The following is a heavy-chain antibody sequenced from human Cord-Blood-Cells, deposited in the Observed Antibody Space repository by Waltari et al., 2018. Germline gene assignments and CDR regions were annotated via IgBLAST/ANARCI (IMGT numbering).Heavy chain of an antibody. J-gene: IGHJ4*02. D-gene: IGHD7-27*01. Sequence: QVQLQESGPGLVKPSETLSLNCTVSGGSISSYYWSWIRQPPGKGLEWLGYIYYSGITNSNPALKSRVTISVDTSKNQFSLKLSSVTAADTAVYYCARRRLGLGIAYFDYWGQGTLVTVSS. V-gene: IGHV4-59*08. CDR3: ARRRLGLGIAYFDY. CDR1: GGSISSYY. CDR2: IYYSGIT.